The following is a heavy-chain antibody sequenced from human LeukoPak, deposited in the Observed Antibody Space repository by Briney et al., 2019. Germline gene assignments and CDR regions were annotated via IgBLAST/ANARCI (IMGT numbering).Heavy chain of an antibody. Sequence: ASVKVSCKASGYTFTSYGISWVRQAPGQGLEWMGWISAYKGNTNYAQKLQGRVTMTTDTSTSTAYMGRRSLGSETTAVYNSARESRYGETPFDYWGQGTLVTVSS. D-gene: IGHD4-17*01. J-gene: IGHJ4*02. V-gene: IGHV1-18*01. CDR1: GYTFTSYG. CDR3: ARESRYGETPFDY. CDR2: ISAYKGNT.